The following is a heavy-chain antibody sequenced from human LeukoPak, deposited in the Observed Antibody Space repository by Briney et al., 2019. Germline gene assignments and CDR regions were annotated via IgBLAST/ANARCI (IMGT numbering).Heavy chain of an antibody. Sequence: SQTLSLTCAVSGGSISSGGYSWSWIRQPPGKGLEWIGEINHSGSTNYNPSLKSRVTISVDTSKNQFSLKLSSVTAADTAVYYCAMRGLQYYYYYMDVWGKGTTVAVSS. V-gene: IGHV4-30-2*01. CDR1: GGSISSGGYS. D-gene: IGHD5-24*01. CDR3: AMRGLQYYYYYMDV. J-gene: IGHJ6*03. CDR2: INHSGST.